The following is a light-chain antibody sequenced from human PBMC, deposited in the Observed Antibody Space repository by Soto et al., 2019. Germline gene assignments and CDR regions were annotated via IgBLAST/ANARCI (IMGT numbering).Light chain of an antibody. V-gene: IGKV1-9*01. CDR3: QQPNSYPLT. J-gene: IGKJ4*01. CDR1: QGISSY. Sequence: IQLTQSPSSLSASVGDRVTITCRASQGISSYLAWYQQKPGKAPKLLIYAASTLQSGVPSRFSGSGSGTDFTLTISSLQPEDFATYYCQQPNSYPLTFGGGTKV. CDR2: AAS.